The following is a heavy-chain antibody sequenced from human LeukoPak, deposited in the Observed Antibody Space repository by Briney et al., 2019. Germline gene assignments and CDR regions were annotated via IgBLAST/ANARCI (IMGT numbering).Heavy chain of an antibody. CDR1: GASFESHY. J-gene: IGHJ4*02. V-gene: IGHV4-59*11. CDR2: YFDTGST. Sequence: TSETLSLTCNVSGASFESHYWTWIRQTPDKRLEWIGYYFDTGSTDYNPSLKSRVTMSVDKSKNQFFMRLRSVTAADTAVYYCVRTGWELLTTWGPGTLVTVSS. D-gene: IGHD4-23*01. CDR3: VRTGWELLTT.